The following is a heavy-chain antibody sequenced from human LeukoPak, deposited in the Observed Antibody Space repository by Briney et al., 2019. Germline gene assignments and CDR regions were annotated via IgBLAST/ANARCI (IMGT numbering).Heavy chain of an antibody. Sequence: SETLSLTCTVSGGSISSSTYSWGWIRQPPGKGLEWIGSMYYSGNIYYNPPLKSRVTISVDTSKNQLSLKLSSVTAADTAVYYCARDHVLFIRRRNNVFDIWGRGTMVTVSS. V-gene: IGHV4-39*07. D-gene: IGHD1-14*01. CDR2: MYYSGNI. CDR3: ARDHVLFIRRRNNVFDI. J-gene: IGHJ3*02. CDR1: GGSISSSTYS.